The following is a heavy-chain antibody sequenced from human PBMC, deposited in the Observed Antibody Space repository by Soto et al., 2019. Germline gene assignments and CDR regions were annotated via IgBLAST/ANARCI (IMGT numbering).Heavy chain of an antibody. D-gene: IGHD5-12*01. V-gene: IGHV1-69*13. CDR1: GGTFSSYA. CDR3: ARDSHRYSGYEEFFSGSYYYYGMDV. CDR2: IIPIFGTA. Sequence: ASVKVSCKASGGTFSSYAISWVRQAPGQGLEWMGGIIPIFGTANYAQKFQGRVTITADESTSTAYMELSSLRSEDTAVYYCARDSHRYSGYEEFFSGSYYYYGMDVWGKGTTVTVS. J-gene: IGHJ6*04.